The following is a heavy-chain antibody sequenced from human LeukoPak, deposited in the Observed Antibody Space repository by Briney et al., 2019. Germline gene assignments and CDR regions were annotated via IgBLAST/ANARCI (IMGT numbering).Heavy chain of an antibody. V-gene: IGHV3-30-3*02. CDR1: GFTFSSYA. J-gene: IGHJ1*01. D-gene: IGHD2-2*01. Sequence: GGSLRLSCAASGFTFSSYAMYWVRQAPGKGLEWVAVISYDGSNKYYADSVKGRFTISRDNSKDTLYLQMNSLRAEDTAVYYCAKTPGYQLLLQHWGQGTLVTVSS. CDR3: AKTPGYQLLLQH. CDR2: ISYDGSNK.